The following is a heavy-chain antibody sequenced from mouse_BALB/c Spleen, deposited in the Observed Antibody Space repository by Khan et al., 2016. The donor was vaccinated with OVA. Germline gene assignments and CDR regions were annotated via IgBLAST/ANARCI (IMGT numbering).Heavy chain of an antibody. Sequence: VQLQQSGAELVKSGASVKLSCTASGLNIKDTYMHWLKQWPEQGLEWIGRIDPPTGNTKYDPKFQGKATIKEDTSSHPAYLPISSLTSEDTTVYDCARMARKWGKGTTLTVSS. CDR2: IDPPTGNT. J-gene: IGHJ2*01. CDR1: GLNIKDTY. CDR3: ARMARK. V-gene: IGHV14-3*02.